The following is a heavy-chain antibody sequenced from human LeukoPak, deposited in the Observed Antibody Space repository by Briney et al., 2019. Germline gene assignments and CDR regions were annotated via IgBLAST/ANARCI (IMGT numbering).Heavy chain of an antibody. V-gene: IGHV1-69*05. J-gene: IGHJ4*02. CDR3: ARLIEDFWSGYYYDY. CDR1: AGTFSSYA. Sequence: SVKVSCKASAGTFSSYAISCVRQAPGQGREWMGGIIPIFGTANYAQKFQGRVTITTDESTSTAYMELSSLRSEDTAVYYCARLIEDFWSGYYYDYWGQGTLVTVSS. CDR2: IIPIFGTA. D-gene: IGHD3-3*01.